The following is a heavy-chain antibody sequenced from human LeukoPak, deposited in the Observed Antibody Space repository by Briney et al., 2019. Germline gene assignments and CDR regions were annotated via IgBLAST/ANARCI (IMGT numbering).Heavy chain of an antibody. Sequence: PGRSLRLPCAASGFTFSSYGMHWVRQAPGKGQEWVAVISYDGSNKYYADSVKGRFTISRDNSKNTLYLQMNSLRAEDTAVYYCATDGETYSSGWYDEFDYWGQGTLVTVSS. D-gene: IGHD6-19*01. CDR3: ATDGETYSSGWYDEFDY. CDR2: ISYDGSNK. V-gene: IGHV3-30*03. J-gene: IGHJ4*02. CDR1: GFTFSSYG.